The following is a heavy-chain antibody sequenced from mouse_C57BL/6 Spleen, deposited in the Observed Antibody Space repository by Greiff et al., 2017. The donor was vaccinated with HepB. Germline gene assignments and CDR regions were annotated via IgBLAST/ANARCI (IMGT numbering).Heavy chain of an antibody. CDR2: IYPGDGDT. CDR3: ARSTTVGVPWFAY. D-gene: IGHD1-1*01. CDR1: GYAFSSYW. Sequence: VQLQQSGAELVKPGASVKISCKASGYAFSSYWMNWVKQRPGKGLEWIGQIYPGDGDTNYNGKFKGKATLTADTSSSTAYMQLSSLTSEDSAVYFCARSTTVGVPWFAYWGHGTLVTVSA. V-gene: IGHV1-80*01. J-gene: IGHJ3*01.